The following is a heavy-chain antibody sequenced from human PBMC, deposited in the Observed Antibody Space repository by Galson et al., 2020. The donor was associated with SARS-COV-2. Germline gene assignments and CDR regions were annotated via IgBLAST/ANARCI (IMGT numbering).Heavy chain of an antibody. CDR2: INSDGSST. J-gene: IGHJ4*02. V-gene: IGHV3-74*01. D-gene: IGHD3-9*01. CDR1: GFTFSSYW. Sequence: GGSLRLSCAASGFTFSSYWMHWVRQAPGKGLVWVSRINSDGSSTSYADSVKGRFTISRDNAKNTLYLQMNSLRAEDTAMYYCARAETYYDILTRYYRGGAWIGWGQGTLVTVSS. CDR3: ARAETYYDILTRYYRGGAWIG.